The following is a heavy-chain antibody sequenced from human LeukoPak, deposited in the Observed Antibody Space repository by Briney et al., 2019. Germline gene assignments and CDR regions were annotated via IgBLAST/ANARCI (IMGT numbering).Heavy chain of an antibody. D-gene: IGHD4-23*01. Sequence: ASVKVSCKASGGTFSSYAISWVRQAPGQGLEWMGGIIPIFGTANYAQKFQGRVTITADKSTSTAYMELSSLRSEDTAVYHCARDSGTTVVTPDWYFDLWGRGTLVTVSS. J-gene: IGHJ2*01. CDR3: ARDSGTTVVTPDWYFDL. V-gene: IGHV1-69*06. CDR2: IIPIFGTA. CDR1: GGTFSSYA.